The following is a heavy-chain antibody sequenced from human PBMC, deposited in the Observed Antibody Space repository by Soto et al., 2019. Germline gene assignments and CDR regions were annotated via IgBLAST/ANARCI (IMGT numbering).Heavy chain of an antibody. Sequence: ASVKVSCKASGYTFTSHYIHWVRQAPGQGLEWMGGIIPVFQTAYYTQRFQGRVTMTRDTSISTAYMDLSRLRSDDTAVYYCAREYCSGNGGSPHFDYWGQGTLVTVSS. J-gene: IGHJ4*02. V-gene: IGHV1-2*02. D-gene: IGHD2-15*01. CDR2: IIPVFQTA. CDR3: AREYCSGNGGSPHFDY. CDR1: GYTFTSHY.